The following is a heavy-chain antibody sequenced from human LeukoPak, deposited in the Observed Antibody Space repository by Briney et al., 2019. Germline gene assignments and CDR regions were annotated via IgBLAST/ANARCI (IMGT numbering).Heavy chain of an antibody. CDR2: ISSSSSYI. V-gene: IGHV3-21*01. CDR1: GFTFSSYS. CDR3: ARVFGYDWPYYYGMDV. D-gene: IGHD5-12*01. Sequence: GGSLRLSCAASGFTFSSYSMNWVRQAPGKGLEWVSSISSSSSYIYYADPVKGRFTISRDNAKNSLYLQMNSLRAEDTAVYYCARVFGYDWPYYYGMDVWGQGTTVTVS. J-gene: IGHJ6*02.